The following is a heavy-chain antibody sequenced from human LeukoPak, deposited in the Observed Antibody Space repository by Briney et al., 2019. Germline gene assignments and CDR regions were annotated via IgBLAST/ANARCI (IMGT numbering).Heavy chain of an antibody. CDR2: ISGSGGST. CDR1: GFTFSSYA. J-gene: IGHJ4*02. D-gene: IGHD3-3*01. V-gene: IGHV3-23*01. CDR3: AKDRTSYYDFWSGYYPGGFDY. Sequence: GASLRLSCAASGFTFSSYAVSWVRQAPGKGLEWVSAISGSGGSTYYADSVKGRFTISRDNSKNTLYLQMNSLRAEDTAVYYCAKDRTSYYDFWSGYYPGGFDYWGQGTLVTVSS.